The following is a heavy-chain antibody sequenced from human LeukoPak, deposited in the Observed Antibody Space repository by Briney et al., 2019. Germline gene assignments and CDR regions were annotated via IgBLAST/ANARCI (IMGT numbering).Heavy chain of an antibody. V-gene: IGHV4-59*01. D-gene: IGHD2-2*01. J-gene: IGHJ4*02. CDR1: VGSISSDF. CDR3: ARASVVGVYSY. CDR2: INYSGSS. Sequence: SETLSLTCTVSVGSISSDFWTWIRQPPGKGLEWIGHINYSGSSNYNPPLKSRVTISVDTSKNQFSLKLTSVTAADTAVYYCARASVVGVYSYWGQGTLVIVSS.